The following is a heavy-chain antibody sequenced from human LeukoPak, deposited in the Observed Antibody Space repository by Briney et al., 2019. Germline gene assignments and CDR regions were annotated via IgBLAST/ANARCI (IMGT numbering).Heavy chain of an antibody. Sequence: ASVKVSCKVSGYTFTDYYMHWVQQAPGKGLEWMGLVDPEDGETIYAEKFQGRVTITADTSTDTAYMELSSLRSEDTAVYYCATGLHDFWSGQKAIFDYWGQGTLSPSPQ. CDR1: GYTFTDYY. CDR3: ATGLHDFWSGQKAIFDY. D-gene: IGHD3-3*01. J-gene: IGHJ4*02. V-gene: IGHV1-69-2*01. CDR2: VDPEDGET.